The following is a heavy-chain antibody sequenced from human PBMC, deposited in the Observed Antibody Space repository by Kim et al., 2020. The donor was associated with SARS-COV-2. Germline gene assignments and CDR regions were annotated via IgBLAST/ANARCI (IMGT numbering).Heavy chain of an antibody. CDR2: IKQDGSEK. CDR3: ARDFDILRYFDWLKWFDP. CDR1: GFTFSSYW. D-gene: IGHD3-9*01. Sequence: GGSLRLSCAASGFTFSSYWMSWVRQAPGKGLEWVANIKQDGSEKYYVDSVKGRFTISRDNAKNSLYLQMNSLRAEDTAVYYCARDFDILRYFDWLKWFDPWGQGTLVTVSS. V-gene: IGHV3-7*01. J-gene: IGHJ5*02.